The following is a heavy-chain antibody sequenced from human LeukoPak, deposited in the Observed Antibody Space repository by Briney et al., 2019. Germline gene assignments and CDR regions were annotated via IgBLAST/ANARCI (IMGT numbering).Heavy chain of an antibody. CDR1: GFTFSTYG. CDR2: ISYDGSNK. D-gene: IGHD2-15*01. CDR3: AKGGEICSGGSCSPAY. V-gene: IGHV3-30*18. J-gene: IGHJ4*02. Sequence: QPGGSLRLSCAASGFTFSTYGMHWVRQAPGKGLEWVAVISYDGSNKYYRDSVKGRFTISRHNSKDTLYLQMNSLRAEDTALYYCAKGGEICSGGSCSPAYWGQGTLVTVSS.